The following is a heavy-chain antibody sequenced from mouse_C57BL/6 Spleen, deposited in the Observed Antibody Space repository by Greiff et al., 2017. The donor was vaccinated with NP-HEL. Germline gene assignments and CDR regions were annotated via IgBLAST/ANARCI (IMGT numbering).Heavy chain of an antibody. V-gene: IGHV1-64*01. CDR2: IHPNSGST. Sequence: VKLQQPGAELVKPGASVKLSCKASGYTFTSYWMHWVKQRPGQGLEWIGMIHPNSGSTNYNEKFKSKATLTVDKSSSTAYMQLSSLTSEDSAVYYCARGAGYGYYAMDYWGQGTSVTVSS. CDR1: GYTFTSYW. J-gene: IGHJ4*01. CDR3: ARGAGYGYYAMDY. D-gene: IGHD1-2*01.